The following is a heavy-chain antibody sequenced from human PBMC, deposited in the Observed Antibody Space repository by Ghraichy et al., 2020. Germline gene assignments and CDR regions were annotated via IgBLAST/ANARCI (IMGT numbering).Heavy chain of an antibody. J-gene: IGHJ5*02. Sequence: ASVKVSCKVSGYTLTELSMHWVRQAPGKGLEWMGGFDPEDGETIYAQKFQGRVTITEDTSTDTAYMELSSLRSEDTAVYYCATGPPIAAAGTGWFDPWGQGTLVTVSS. D-gene: IGHD6-13*01. CDR1: GYTLTELS. CDR2: FDPEDGET. CDR3: ATGPPIAAAGTGWFDP. V-gene: IGHV1-24*01.